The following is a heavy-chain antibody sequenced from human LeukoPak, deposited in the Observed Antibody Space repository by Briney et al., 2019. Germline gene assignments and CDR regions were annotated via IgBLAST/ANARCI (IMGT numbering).Heavy chain of an antibody. CDR2: IFYSGIT. CDR3: ARHRYYYDSSGYYYQP. D-gene: IGHD3-22*01. J-gene: IGHJ5*02. Sequence: SETLSLTCTVSGGSISSYYWNWIRQPPGKGLEWIGYIFYSGITNYNPSLKSRVTISVDTSKNQFSLRLSSVTAADTAVYYCARHRYYYDSSGYYYQPWGQGTLVTVSS. CDR1: GGSISSYY. V-gene: IGHV4-59*01.